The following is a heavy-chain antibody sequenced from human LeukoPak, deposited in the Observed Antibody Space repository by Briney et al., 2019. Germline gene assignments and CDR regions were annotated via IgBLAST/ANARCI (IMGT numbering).Heavy chain of an antibody. Sequence: SETLSLTCTVSGGSISSSSYYWGWIRQPPGKGLEWIGSIYYSGSTYYSPSLKSRVTISVDTSKNQFSLKLSSETAADTAVYYCARTTEAHSWRTRYYDYYMDVWGKGTTVTVSS. D-gene: IGHD6-13*01. J-gene: IGHJ6*03. V-gene: IGHV4-39*07. CDR1: GGSISSSSYY. CDR3: ARTTEAHSWRTRYYDYYMDV. CDR2: IYYSGST.